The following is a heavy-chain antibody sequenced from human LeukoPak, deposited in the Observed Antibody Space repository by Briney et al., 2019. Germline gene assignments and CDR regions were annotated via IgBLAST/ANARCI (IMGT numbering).Heavy chain of an antibody. J-gene: IGHJ4*02. V-gene: IGHV3-66*03. D-gene: IGHD3-22*01. CDR2: IYSCGST. CDR1: GFTVSSNY. Sequence: PGGSLRLSCAASGFTVSSNYMSWVRQAPGKGLEWVSVIYSCGSTYYADSVKGRFTISRDNSKNTLYLQMNSLRAEDTAVYYCARGGWSSGYYSSTYFDYWGQGTLVTVSS. CDR3: ARGGWSSGYYSSTYFDY.